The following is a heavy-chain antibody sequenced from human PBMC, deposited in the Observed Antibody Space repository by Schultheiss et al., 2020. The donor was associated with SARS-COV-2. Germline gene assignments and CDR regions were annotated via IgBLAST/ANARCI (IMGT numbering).Heavy chain of an antibody. CDR1: GGSISSYY. D-gene: IGHD6-6*01. V-gene: IGHV4-59*01. CDR2: IYYSGST. J-gene: IGHJ6*02. Sequence: SETLSLTCTVSGGSISSYYWSWIRQPAGKGLEWIGYIYYSGSTNYNPSLKSRVTISVDTSKNQFSLKLSSVTAADTAVYYCARDLYSSSPYYYYGMDVWGQGTTVTVSS. CDR3: ARDLYSSSPYYYYGMDV.